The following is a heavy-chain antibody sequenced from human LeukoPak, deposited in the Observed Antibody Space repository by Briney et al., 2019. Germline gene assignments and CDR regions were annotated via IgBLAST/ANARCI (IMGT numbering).Heavy chain of an antibody. CDR3: SRLDGYNFDS. CDR2: IIPIFGTA. Sequence: SVKVSCKASGGTFSSYAISWVRQAPGQGLEWMGGIIPIFGTANYAQKFQGRVMITADKSTSTAYMELSSLRSEDTAVYFCSRLDGYNFDSWGQGTLVTVSS. J-gene: IGHJ4*02. CDR1: GGTFSSYA. D-gene: IGHD5-24*01. V-gene: IGHV1-69*06.